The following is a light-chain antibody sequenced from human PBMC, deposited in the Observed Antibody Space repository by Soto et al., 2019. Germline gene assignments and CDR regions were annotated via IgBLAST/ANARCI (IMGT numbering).Light chain of an antibody. V-gene: IGKV3-20*01. J-gene: IGKJ4*01. Sequence: EIVLTQSPGTLSLSPGEGGTLSCRASQTVISNSLAWYQQKPGQPPRLLIHGASTRAPGIPDRFSGSRSGTDFTLTISRLEPEDFAVYYCQQYNEWPPLTFGGGSKVEF. CDR1: QTVISNS. CDR3: QQYNEWPPLT. CDR2: GAS.